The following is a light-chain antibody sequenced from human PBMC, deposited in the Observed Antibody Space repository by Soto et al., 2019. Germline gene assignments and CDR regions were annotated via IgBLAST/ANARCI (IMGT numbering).Light chain of an antibody. CDR3: QPHNNWPVVT. V-gene: IGKV3-15*01. Sequence: EMVLTQSPATLSGSPGERVTLSCRASRSISRNLAWYQQKAGQAPRLLIYGASTRATGIPDRFSGRGSGTEFTLTINGLQSEDFATYYCQPHNNWPVVTSGGGTRVEIK. J-gene: IGKJ4*01. CDR2: GAS. CDR1: RSISRN.